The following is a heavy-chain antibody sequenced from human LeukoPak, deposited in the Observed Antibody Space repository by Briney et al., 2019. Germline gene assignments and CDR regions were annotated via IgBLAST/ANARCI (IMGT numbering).Heavy chain of an antibody. CDR3: ARYGLGAHAFDI. CDR2: IYSGGST. J-gene: IGHJ3*02. V-gene: IGHV3-66*01. CDR1: GFTVSSNY. Sequence: ETGGSLRLSCAASGFTVSSNYMSWVRQARGKGLEWVSVIYSGGSTYYAASVKGRFTISRDNSKNTLHLQMNSLRAEDTAVYYCARYGLGAHAFDIWGQGTMVTVSS. D-gene: IGHD3/OR15-3a*01.